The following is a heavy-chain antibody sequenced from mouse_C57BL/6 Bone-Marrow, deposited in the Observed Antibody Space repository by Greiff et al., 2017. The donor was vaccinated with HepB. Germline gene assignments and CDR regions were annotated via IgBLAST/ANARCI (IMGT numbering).Heavy chain of an antibody. CDR2: IYPGDGDT. CDR1: GYAFTSSW. V-gene: IGHV1-82*01. J-gene: IGHJ4*01. Sequence: VQLQQSGPELVKPGASVKLSCKASGYAFTSSWMNWVKQRPGQGLEWIGRIYPGDGDTNYNGKFKGKATLTADKSSSTAYMQLSSLTSEDSAVYFCAIDYLDAMDYWGQGTSVTVSS. CDR3: AIDYLDAMDY. D-gene: IGHD1-1*02.